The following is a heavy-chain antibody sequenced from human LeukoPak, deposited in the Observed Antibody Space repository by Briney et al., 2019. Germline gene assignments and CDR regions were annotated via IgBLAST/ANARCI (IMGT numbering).Heavy chain of an antibody. V-gene: IGHV3-66*01. J-gene: IGHJ4*02. CDR1: GFTVSTSY. D-gene: IGHD2-8*02. CDR3: ARDRNTGHLDY. Sequence: PGGSLRLSCAASGFTVSTSYMSWVRQAPGEGLGWVSVIYSGGITYYADSVKSRVTISRDNSKNTVYLQMNSLRAEDTAVYYCARDRNTGHLDYWGQGTLVTVSS. CDR2: IYSGGIT.